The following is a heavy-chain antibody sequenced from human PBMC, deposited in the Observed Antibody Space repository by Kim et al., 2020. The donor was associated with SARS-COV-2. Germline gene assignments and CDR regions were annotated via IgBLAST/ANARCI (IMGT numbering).Heavy chain of an antibody. J-gene: IGHJ6*02. CDR3: AKDGGAVAAPRIWGYYYYGMDV. Sequence: GGSLRLSCAASGFTFSSYGMHWVRQAPGKGLEWVAVIWYDGSNKYYADSVKGRFTISRDNSKNTLYLQMNSLRAEDTAVYYCAKDGGAVAAPRIWGYYYYGMDVWGQGTTVTVSS. V-gene: IGHV3-33*06. CDR2: IWYDGSNK. CDR1: GFTFSSYG. D-gene: IGHD6-19*01.